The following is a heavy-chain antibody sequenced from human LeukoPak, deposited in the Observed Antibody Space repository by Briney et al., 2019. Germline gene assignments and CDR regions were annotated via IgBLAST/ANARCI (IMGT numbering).Heavy chain of an antibody. J-gene: IGHJ4*02. D-gene: IGHD5-18*01. CDR2: ISSSSSYI. V-gene: IGHV3-21*01. Sequence: PGGSLRLSCAASGSTLSSYSMTWVRQAPGKGLEWVSSISSSSSYIYYADSVKGRFTISRDNAKNSLYLQMSSLRAEDTAVYYCARVSTGYSYDFDYWGQGTLVTVSS. CDR1: GSTLSSYS. CDR3: ARVSTGYSYDFDY.